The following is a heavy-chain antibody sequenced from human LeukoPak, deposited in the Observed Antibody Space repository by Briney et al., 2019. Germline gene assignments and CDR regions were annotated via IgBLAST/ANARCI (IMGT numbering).Heavy chain of an antibody. D-gene: IGHD4-17*01. Sequence: PSETLSLTCTVSGGSISSSSYYWGWIRQPPGKGLEWIGSIYYSGSTYYNPSLKSRVTISVDTSKNQFSLKLSSVTAADTAVYYCAGARGGDYGRLYWGQGTLVTVSS. CDR2: IYYSGST. J-gene: IGHJ4*02. V-gene: IGHV4-39*07. CDR1: GGSISSSSYY. CDR3: AGARGGDYGRLY.